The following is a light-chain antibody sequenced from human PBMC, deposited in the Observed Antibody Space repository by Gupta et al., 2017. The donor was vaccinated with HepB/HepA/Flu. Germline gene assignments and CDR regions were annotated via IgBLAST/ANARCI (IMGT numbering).Light chain of an antibody. Sequence: SSELTQPPSVSVSPGQTTRITCSGDALAKQYAYWYQQRPGQAPLLVICKDRERPSGIPERFSGSNSGTAATLTISGVQAEDEADYYCTSLDSSGDCGVFGGGTRLTV. CDR1: ALAKQY. V-gene: IGLV3-25*02. CDR2: KDR. J-gene: IGLJ2*01. CDR3: TSLDSSGDCGV.